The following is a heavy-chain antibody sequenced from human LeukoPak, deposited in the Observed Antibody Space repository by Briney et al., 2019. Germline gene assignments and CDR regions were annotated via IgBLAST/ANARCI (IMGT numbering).Heavy chain of an antibody. CDR3: ARPIGSSFDY. V-gene: IGHV5-10-1*01. J-gene: IGHJ4*02. CDR1: GYSFSSYW. D-gene: IGHD6-6*01. CDR2: IDPSDSYT. Sequence: GESLRISCKGSGYSFSSYWISWVRQMPRKGLEWMGRIDPSDSYTNYSPSFQGHVTISADKSISTAYLQWSSLKASDSAMYYCARPIGSSFDYWGQGTLVTVSS.